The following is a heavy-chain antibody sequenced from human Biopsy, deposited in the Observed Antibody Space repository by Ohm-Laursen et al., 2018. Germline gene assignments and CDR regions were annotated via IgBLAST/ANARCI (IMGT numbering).Heavy chain of an antibody. V-gene: IGHV3-48*03. CDR1: GFVFNLYE. J-gene: IGHJ3*01. CDR3: ARLNSGTYDASDL. Sequence: SLRLSCAASGFVFNLYEMTWVRQAPGKGMEWISYIYGGGSPVSYADSVKGRFTISRDNAQKSLYLHMNSLRAEDTAIYYCARLNSGTYDASDLWGQGTMVIVSS. CDR2: IYGGGSPV. D-gene: IGHD1-26*01.